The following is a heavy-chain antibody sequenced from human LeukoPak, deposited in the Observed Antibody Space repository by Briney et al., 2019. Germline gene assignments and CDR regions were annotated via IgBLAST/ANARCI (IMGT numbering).Heavy chain of an antibody. CDR1: GGSISSGGYY. CDR3: TREVIDPDGGGFYFYYMDV. Sequence: SETLSLTSTVSGGSISSGGYYWTWIRQHPGKGLEWIGYIYYMGSTYYNPSLKSRVTISVDTSKNQFSLKLSFVTAADTALSSCTREVIDPDGGGFYFYYMDVWGKGTTVTVSS. V-gene: IGHV4-31*03. D-gene: IGHD3-16*01. J-gene: IGHJ6*03. CDR2: IYYMGST.